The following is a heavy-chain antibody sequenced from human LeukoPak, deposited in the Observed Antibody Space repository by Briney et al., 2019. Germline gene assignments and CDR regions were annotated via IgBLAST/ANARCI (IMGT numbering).Heavy chain of an antibody. D-gene: IGHD2-21*01. Sequence: ASVKVSCKVSGYTLTELSMHWVRQAPGKGLEWMGGFDPEDGETIYAQKFQGRVTMTEDTSTDTAYMELSSLGSEDTAVYYCATRVVEVIATGPQTEADYWGKGTLVTVSS. CDR2: FDPEDGET. J-gene: IGHJ4*02. V-gene: IGHV1-24*01. CDR3: ATRVVEVIATGPQTEADY. CDR1: GYTLTELS.